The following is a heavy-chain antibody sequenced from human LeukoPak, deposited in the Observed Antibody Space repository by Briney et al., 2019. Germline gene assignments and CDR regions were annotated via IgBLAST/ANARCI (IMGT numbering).Heavy chain of an antibody. Sequence: PGGSLRLSCAASGFTFSSYAMNWVRQAPGKGLEGVSTISGSGGSTYYADSVKGRFTISRDNSKNTLYLQMHSLRAGDTAVYHCAKQGYCSGGSCYPWYFDYWGQGTLVTVSS. CDR1: GFTFSSYA. V-gene: IGHV3-23*01. J-gene: IGHJ4*02. CDR3: AKQGYCSGGSCYPWYFDY. D-gene: IGHD2-15*01. CDR2: ISGSGGST.